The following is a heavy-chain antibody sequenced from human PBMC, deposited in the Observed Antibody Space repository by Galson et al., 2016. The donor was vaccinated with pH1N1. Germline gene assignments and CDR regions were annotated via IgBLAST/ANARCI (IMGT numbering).Heavy chain of an antibody. CDR2: IHTSGST. CDR1: GTSISSGSYY. V-gene: IGHV4-61*09. CDR3: ARARSPARLYY. J-gene: IGHJ4*02. Sequence: TLSLTCTVSGTSISSGSYYWSWIRQPAGKGLEWIGHIHTSGSTNYNPSLKSRVTISVDTSKNQFSLKVSSVTAADTAVYYCARARSPARLYYWGQGTLVTVSS. D-gene: IGHD2-2*01.